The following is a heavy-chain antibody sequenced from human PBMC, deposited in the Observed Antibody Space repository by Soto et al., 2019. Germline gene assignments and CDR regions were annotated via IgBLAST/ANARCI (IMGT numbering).Heavy chain of an antibody. Sequence: QVQVVQSGAEVKKPGSSVKVSCKVSGGIFTNNAISWVRQAPGQGLEWLGGVIPLFDTAYYAQRFQGRVTITADESTNSASMELSSLTPEDTAVYYCARDRPDTGVVTSVFGRGNYFDSWGQGTLVTVSS. CDR3: ARDRPDTGVVTSVFGRGNYFDS. J-gene: IGHJ4*02. CDR1: GGIFTNNA. V-gene: IGHV1-69*01. CDR2: VIPLFDTA. D-gene: IGHD3-3*01.